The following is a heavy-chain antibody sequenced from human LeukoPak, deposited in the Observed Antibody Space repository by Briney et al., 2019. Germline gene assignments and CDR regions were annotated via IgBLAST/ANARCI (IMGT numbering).Heavy chain of an antibody. CDR2: SNPNNGGT. V-gene: IGHV1-2*02. CDR1: GYTFTGYY. J-gene: IGHJ4*02. CDR3: ARVDGGEWYYFDY. Sequence: GASVKVSCKASGYTFTGYYMHWVRQAPGQGLGWMGWSNPNNGGTNYAQKFQGRVTMTLDTSISTAYMELSRLRSDDTAIYYCARVDGGEWYYFDYWGQGTLVTVSS. D-gene: IGHD2-8*02.